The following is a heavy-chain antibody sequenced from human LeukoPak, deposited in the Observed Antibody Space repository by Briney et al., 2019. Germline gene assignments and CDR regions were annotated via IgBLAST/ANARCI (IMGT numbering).Heavy chain of an antibody. CDR1: GGSFSGYH. CDR2: INHSGST. Sequence: SETLSLTCAVYGGSFSGYHWSWIRQPPGKGLEWIGEINHSGSTNYNPSLKSRVTISVDTSKNQFSLKLSSVTAADTAVYYCARVSLSRNYYDSSDYSPLMWGQGTMVTVSS. CDR3: ARVSLSRNYYDSSDYSPLM. J-gene: IGHJ3*01. V-gene: IGHV4-34*01. D-gene: IGHD3-22*01.